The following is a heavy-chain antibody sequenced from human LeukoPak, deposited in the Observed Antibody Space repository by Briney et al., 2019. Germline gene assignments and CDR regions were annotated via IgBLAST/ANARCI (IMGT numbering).Heavy chain of an antibody. CDR2: INPKSGDP. V-gene: IGHV1-2*02. CDR3: ARDPGHDTSNYGGLDF. CDR1: GYRFTGY. J-gene: IGHJ4*02. D-gene: IGHD4-11*01. Sequence: GASVKVSCKTSGYRFTGYMHWVRQAPGQGLEWMGWINPKSGDPIYVQKFQGRVTLTRDTSIDTVYLELSSLKSDDTAVYYCARDPGHDTSNYGGLDFWGQGTLVTVSS.